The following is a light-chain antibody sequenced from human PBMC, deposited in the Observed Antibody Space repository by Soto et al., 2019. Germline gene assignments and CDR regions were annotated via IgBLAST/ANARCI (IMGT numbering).Light chain of an antibody. CDR1: SSDVGGYKD. V-gene: IGLV2-14*01. CDR2: EVS. J-gene: IGLJ3*02. CDR3: SSYTSSSTPWV. Sequence: QSALTQPASVSGSPGQSITISCTGTSSDVGGYKDVSWYQQYPGKAPKLMIYEVSNRPSGVSNRFSGSKSGNTASLTISGLQAEDEADYYCSSYTSSSTPWVFGGGTKLTVL.